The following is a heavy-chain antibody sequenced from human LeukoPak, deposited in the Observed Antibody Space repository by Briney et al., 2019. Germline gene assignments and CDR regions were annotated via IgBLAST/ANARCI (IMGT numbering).Heavy chain of an antibody. V-gene: IGHV3-30*18. CDR1: GFSFRSYG. Sequence: GESLKISCAASGFSFRSYGMHWVRQAPGKGLEWVAVILYDGSNKYYADSVKGRFTISRDNSKNTLYLQMNSLRAEDTAVYFCAKAYYYDSSGYYPADYWGQGTLVTVSS. J-gene: IGHJ4*02. CDR2: ILYDGSNK. D-gene: IGHD3-22*01. CDR3: AKAYYYDSSGYYPADY.